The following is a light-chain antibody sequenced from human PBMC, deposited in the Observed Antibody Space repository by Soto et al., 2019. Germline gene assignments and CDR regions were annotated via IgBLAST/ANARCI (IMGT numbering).Light chain of an antibody. Sequence: EIVMTQSPATLSVSPGQRATLSCRASQSVNSNLAWYQQKPGQAPRLLIYGASTRATGFPDRFSGSGSGTEFTLTISSLESEDFAIYYCQQYNKWPRTFGQGTKVEIK. CDR2: GAS. V-gene: IGKV3-15*01. J-gene: IGKJ1*01. CDR1: QSVNSN. CDR3: QQYNKWPRT.